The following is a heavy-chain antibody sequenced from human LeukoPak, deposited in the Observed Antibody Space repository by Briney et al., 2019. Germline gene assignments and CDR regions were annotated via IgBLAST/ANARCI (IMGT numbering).Heavy chain of an antibody. Sequence: ASVKVSCKASGHTFVSYGISWVRQAPGQGLEWMGWISGYNGKINYAQKLQGRVTMTTDTSTSTAYMELRSLRSDDTAVYYCARGGYTDYADYWGRGTLVTVSS. J-gene: IGHJ4*02. CDR2: ISGYNGKI. CDR3: ARGGYTDYADY. V-gene: IGHV1-18*01. D-gene: IGHD4-17*01. CDR1: GHTFVSYG.